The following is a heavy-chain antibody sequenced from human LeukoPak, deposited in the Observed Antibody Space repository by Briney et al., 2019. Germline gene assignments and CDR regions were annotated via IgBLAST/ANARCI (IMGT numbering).Heavy chain of an antibody. V-gene: IGHV4-34*01. D-gene: IGHD6-13*01. CDR3: ARGTAAGKRGDFDY. CDR1: GGSFSGYY. Sequence: SETLSLTCAVYGGSFSGYYWSWIRQPPGRGLEWIGEINHSGSTNYNPSLKSRVTISVDTSKNQLSLKLSSVTAADTAVYYCARGTAAGKRGDFDYWGQGTLVTVSS. J-gene: IGHJ4*02. CDR2: INHSGST.